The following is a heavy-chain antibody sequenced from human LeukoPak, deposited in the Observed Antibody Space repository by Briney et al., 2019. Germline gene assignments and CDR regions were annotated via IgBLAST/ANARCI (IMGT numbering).Heavy chain of an antibody. D-gene: IGHD4-11*01. CDR1: GFTFSSYA. J-gene: IGHJ4*02. CDR2: ISGSGGST. Sequence: HPGGSLRLSCAASGFTFSSYAMSWVRQAPGKGLEWVSAISGSGGSTYYADSVKGRFTISRDNSKNTLYLQMNSLRAEDTAVYYCAKDYSSNGDIAHWGQGTLVTVSS. V-gene: IGHV3-23*01. CDR3: AKDYSSNGDIAH.